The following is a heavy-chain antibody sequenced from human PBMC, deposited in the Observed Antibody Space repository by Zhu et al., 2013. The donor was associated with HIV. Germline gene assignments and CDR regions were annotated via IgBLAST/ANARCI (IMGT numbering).Heavy chain of an antibody. CDR3: ARDLYSTSSRPFDI. CDR1: GYMFANYG. D-gene: IGHD6-6*01. CDR2: ISAWNGNT. Sequence: QVQLVQSGGEVKKPGASVRVSCEASGYMFANYGLTWVRQAPGQGLEWMGWISAWNGNTKYAQKLQGRVTMTTDTSTSTAYMELRSLRSDDTAVYYCARDLYSTSSRPFDIWGQGTMVTVSS. J-gene: IGHJ3*02. V-gene: IGHV1-18*04.